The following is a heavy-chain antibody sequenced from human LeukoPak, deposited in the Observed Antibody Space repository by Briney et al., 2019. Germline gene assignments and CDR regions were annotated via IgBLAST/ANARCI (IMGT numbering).Heavy chain of an antibody. J-gene: IGHJ4*02. D-gene: IGHD5-12*01. CDR1: GYIFTDYY. V-gene: IGHV1-2*02. CDR3: AREPIVATFRYYFDY. Sequence: ASVKVSCKAFGYIFTDYYIHWVRQAPGQGLEWMGWISPSSGGTNYAQKFQGRVTMTRDTSITTTYMELSSLKSDDTALCYCAREPIVATFRYYFDYWGQGTLVTVSS. CDR2: ISPSSGGT.